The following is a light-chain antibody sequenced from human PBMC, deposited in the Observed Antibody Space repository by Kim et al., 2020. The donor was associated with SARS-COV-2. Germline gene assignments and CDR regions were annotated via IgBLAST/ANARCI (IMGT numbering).Light chain of an antibody. V-gene: IGLV3-19*01. CDR1: SRRSYY. CDR3: NSRDSNDNVV. Sequence: VTLGKTVRITCQGDSRRSYYATWYQKKPGQAPIVVIYGKNNRPSGIPDRFSGSSSGNTASLTITGTQAGDEADYYCNSRDSNDNVVFGGGTQLTVL. CDR2: GKN. J-gene: IGLJ2*01.